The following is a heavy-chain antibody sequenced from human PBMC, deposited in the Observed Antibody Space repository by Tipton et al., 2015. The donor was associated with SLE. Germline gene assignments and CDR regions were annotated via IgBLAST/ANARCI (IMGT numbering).Heavy chain of an antibody. CDR2: INHSGST. D-gene: IGHD3-3*01. V-gene: IGHV4-34*01. J-gene: IGHJ6*02. CDR3: ARIRITIFGVVIYYYGMDV. Sequence: TLSLTCAVYGGSFSGYYWSWIRQPPGKGLEWIGEINHSGSTNYNPSLKSRVTISVDTSKNQFSLKLSSVTAADTAVYYCARIRITIFGVVIYYYGMDVRGQGTTVTVSS. CDR1: GGSFSGYY.